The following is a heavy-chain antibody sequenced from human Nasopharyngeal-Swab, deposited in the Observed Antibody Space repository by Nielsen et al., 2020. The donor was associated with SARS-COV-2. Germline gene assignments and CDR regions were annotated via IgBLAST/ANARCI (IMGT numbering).Heavy chain of an antibody. Sequence: GESLEISCAASGFTVSSNYMSWVRQAPGKGLEWVSVIYSGGSTYYADSVKGRFTISRDNSKNTLYLQMNSLRAEDTAVYYCAGPSYYDFWSGYHFDYWGQGTLVTVSS. CDR1: GFTVSSNY. CDR3: AGPSYYDFWSGYHFDY. J-gene: IGHJ4*02. V-gene: IGHV3-66*01. CDR2: IYSGGST. D-gene: IGHD3-3*01.